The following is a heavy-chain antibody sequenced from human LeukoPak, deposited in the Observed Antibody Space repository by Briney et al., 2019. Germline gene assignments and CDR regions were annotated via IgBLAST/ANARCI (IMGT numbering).Heavy chain of an antibody. V-gene: IGHV3-23*01. Sequence: GGSLRLSCAASGFTFSSYAMSWVRQAPGKGLEWVSAISGSGGSTYYADSVKGRFTISRDNSKNTLYLRMNSLRAEDTAVYYCAKRYCSGGSCSYYYYYMDVWGKGTTVTVSS. CDR2: ISGSGGST. CDR1: GFTFSSYA. CDR3: AKRYCSGGSCSYYYYYMDV. D-gene: IGHD2-15*01. J-gene: IGHJ6*03.